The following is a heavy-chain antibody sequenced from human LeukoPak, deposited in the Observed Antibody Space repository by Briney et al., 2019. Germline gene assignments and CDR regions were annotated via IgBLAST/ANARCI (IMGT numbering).Heavy chain of an antibody. V-gene: IGHV3-33*01. D-gene: IGHD3-10*01. CDR2: IWYDGSNK. J-gene: IGHJ4*02. CDR1: GFTFSSYG. CDR3: ARGVIEGNDY. Sequence: PGRSLRLSCAASGFTFSSYGMHWVRQAPGTGLEWVAVIWYDGSNKYYADSVKGRFTISRDNSKNTLYLQMNSLRAEDTAVYYCARGVIEGNDYWGQGTLATVSS.